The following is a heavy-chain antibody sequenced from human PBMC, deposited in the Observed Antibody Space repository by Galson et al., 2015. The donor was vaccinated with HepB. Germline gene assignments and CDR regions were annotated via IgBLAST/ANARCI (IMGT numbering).Heavy chain of an antibody. CDR2: IYSGGST. V-gene: IGHV3-66*02. CDR1: GFTVSSNY. D-gene: IGHD4-17*01. Sequence: SLRLSCAASGFTVSSNYMSWVRQAPGKGLEWVSVIYSGGSTYYADSVKGRFTISRDNSKNTLYLQMNSLRAEDTAVYYCARENGDYGRAFDIWGQGTVVTVSS. J-gene: IGHJ3*02. CDR3: ARENGDYGRAFDI.